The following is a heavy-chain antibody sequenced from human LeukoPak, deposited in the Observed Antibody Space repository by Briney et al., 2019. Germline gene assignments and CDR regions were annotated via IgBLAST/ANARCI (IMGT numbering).Heavy chain of an antibody. J-gene: IGHJ3*02. D-gene: IGHD3-10*01. CDR2: INHSGST. V-gene: IGHV4-34*01. CDR3: ARGRWFGELMFSPPTSAFDI. CDR1: GGSFSGYY. Sequence: SETLSLTCAVYGGSFSGYYWSWIRQPPGKGLEWIGEINHSGSTNCNPSLKSRVTISVDTSKNQFSLKLSSVTAADTAVYYCARGRWFGELMFSPPTSAFDIWGQGTMVTVSS.